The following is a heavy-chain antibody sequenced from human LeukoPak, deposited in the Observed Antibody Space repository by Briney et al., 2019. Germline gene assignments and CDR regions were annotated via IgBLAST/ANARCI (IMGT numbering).Heavy chain of an antibody. CDR1: GGSISSYY. J-gene: IGHJ4*02. D-gene: IGHD3-22*01. CDR2: IHTSGST. CDR3: ARDRYYYDSSGYYLFDY. Sequence: SETLSLTCTFSGGSISSYYWSWIRQPAGKGLERIGRIHTSGSTNYNPSLKSRVTMSVDTSKNQFSLKLSSVTAADTAVYYCARDRYYYDSSGYYLFDYWGQGTLVTVSS. V-gene: IGHV4-4*07.